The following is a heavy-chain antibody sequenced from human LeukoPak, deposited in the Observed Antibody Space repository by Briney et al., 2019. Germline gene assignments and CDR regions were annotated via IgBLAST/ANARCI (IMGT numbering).Heavy chain of an antibody. Sequence: GGSLRLACAASGFTFRSYAMSWVRQAPGKGLEWVSSISGGGGSTYYADSVKGRFTISRDNYKNTLYLQMNSLRAEDAAVYYCARQVGPDYWGQGTLVTVSS. V-gene: IGHV3-23*01. D-gene: IGHD1-26*01. J-gene: IGHJ4*02. CDR2: ISGGGGST. CDR3: ARQVGPDY. CDR1: GFTFRSYA.